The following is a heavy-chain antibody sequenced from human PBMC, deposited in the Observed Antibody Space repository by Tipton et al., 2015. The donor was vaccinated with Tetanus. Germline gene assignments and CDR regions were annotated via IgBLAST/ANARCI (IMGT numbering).Heavy chain of an antibody. J-gene: IGHJ5*02. CDR2: IDHRGST. CDR3: AGALVRWFDP. D-gene: IGHD3-22*01. Sequence: TLSLTCAVYGGSFRDHYRSWIRQTPGKGLEWIGEIDHRGSTNYNPSLRSRVTLSVDTSKNQLSLRLTSVIAADTAVYYCAGALVRWFDPWGQGTLVTVSS. V-gene: IGHV4-34*01. CDR1: GGSFRDHY.